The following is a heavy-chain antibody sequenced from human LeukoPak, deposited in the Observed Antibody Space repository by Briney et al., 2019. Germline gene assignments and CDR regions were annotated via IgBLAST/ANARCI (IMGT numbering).Heavy chain of an antibody. CDR1: GYTFTGYH. J-gene: IGHJ4*02. V-gene: IGHV1-2*06. D-gene: IGHD2-2*01. CDR2: INPNSGDT. Sequence: ASAKVSCKASGYTFTGYHMHWVRQAPGQGLEWMGRINPNSGDTNYAQKFQGRVTMTRDTPISTAYMELSRLRSDDTAVYYCARDYCSSTSCLFDYWGQGTLVTVSS. CDR3: ARDYCSSTSCLFDY.